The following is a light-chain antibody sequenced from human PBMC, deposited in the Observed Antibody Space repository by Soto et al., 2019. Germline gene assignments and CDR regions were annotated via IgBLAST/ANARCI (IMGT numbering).Light chain of an antibody. J-gene: IGKJ4*01. CDR1: QSINSNY. Sequence: EIVLTQSPGTLSLSPGDRATLSCRASQSINSNYLAWYQQKPGQAPRLLIYGASSRPTGIPDRFSGSGSGTDFTLTISRLEPEDFAVYYCQQYSPSPPFTFGGGTKVEIK. V-gene: IGKV3-20*01. CDR3: QQYSPSPPFT. CDR2: GAS.